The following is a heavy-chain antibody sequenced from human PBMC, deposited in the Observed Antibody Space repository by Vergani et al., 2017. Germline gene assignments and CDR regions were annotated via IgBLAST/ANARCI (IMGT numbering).Heavy chain of an antibody. CDR3: ARDLIGRTGSSSSEGWFDP. J-gene: IGHJ5*02. CDR1: GCSISSGGYY. Sequence: QVQLQESGPGLVKPSQTLSLTCTVSGCSISSGGYYWSWIRQHPGKGLERIGYIYYSGSNYYNPSLKSRVTISVDTSKNQFSLKLSSVTAADTAVYYCARDLIGRTGSSSSEGWFDPWGQGTLVTVSS. CDR2: IYYSGSN. D-gene: IGHD6-6*01. V-gene: IGHV4-31*03.